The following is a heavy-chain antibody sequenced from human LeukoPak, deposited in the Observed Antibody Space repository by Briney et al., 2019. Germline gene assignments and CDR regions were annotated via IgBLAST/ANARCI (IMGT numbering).Heavy chain of an antibody. Sequence: GGSLRLSCAASGFTFSSYWMSWVRQAPGKGLEWVAVISYDGSNKYYADSVKGRFTISRDNAKNSLYLQMNSLRAEDTAVYYCAKAKGWLQVFDYWGQGTLVIVSS. V-gene: IGHV3-30*18. J-gene: IGHJ4*02. D-gene: IGHD6-19*01. CDR3: AKAKGWLQVFDY. CDR2: ISYDGSNK. CDR1: GFTFSSYW.